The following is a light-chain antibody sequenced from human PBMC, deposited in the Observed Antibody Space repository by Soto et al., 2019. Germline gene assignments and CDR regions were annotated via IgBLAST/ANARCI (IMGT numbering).Light chain of an antibody. J-gene: IGKJ1*01. Sequence: DIQMTQSPSTLCASLGDRVTITCRASQTIDSWLAWYQQRPGKPPNLLIYKASTLASGVPSRFSGSGSGTEFTLTINSLQPDDFATYYCQQYHIYSGTFGQGTKVDIK. V-gene: IGKV1-5*03. CDR2: KAS. CDR1: QTIDSW. CDR3: QQYHIYSGT.